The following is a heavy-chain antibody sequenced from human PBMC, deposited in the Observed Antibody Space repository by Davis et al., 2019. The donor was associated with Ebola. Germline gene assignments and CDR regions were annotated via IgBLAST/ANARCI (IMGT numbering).Heavy chain of an antibody. Sequence: GESLKISCAASGFSFSSYWMSWVRQAPGKGLEWVANIKQDGSNKYYADSVKGRFTISRDNSKNTLYLQMNSLRAEDTAVYYCARITGVVLPFDYWGQGTLVTVSS. J-gene: IGHJ4*02. CDR2: IKQDGSNK. CDR3: ARITGVVLPFDY. V-gene: IGHV3-7*01. CDR1: GFSFSSYW. D-gene: IGHD1-14*01.